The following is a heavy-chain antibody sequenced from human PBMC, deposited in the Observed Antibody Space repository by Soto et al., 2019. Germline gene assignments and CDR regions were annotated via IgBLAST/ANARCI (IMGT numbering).Heavy chain of an antibody. V-gene: IGHV1-2*02. J-gene: IGHJ6*02. Sequence: QVQLVPSGAEVKEPGDSVRVSCEASGYTFTAYHIHWVRQAPGQGLEWMGWINPKFGDTTYAQDFQGRVSMTRDRSISTGYMEFSRLTSDDTAMYYCARNMDYYYGRGSGNGHGVWGQGTTVTVFS. D-gene: IGHD3-10*02. CDR2: INPKFGDT. CDR1: GYTFTAYH. CDR3: ARNMDYYYGRGSGNGHGV.